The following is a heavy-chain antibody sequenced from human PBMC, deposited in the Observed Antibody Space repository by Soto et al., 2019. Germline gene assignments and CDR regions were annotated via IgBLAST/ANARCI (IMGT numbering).Heavy chain of an antibody. D-gene: IGHD6-19*01. V-gene: IGHV2-5*01. J-gene: IGHJ5*02. CDR1: GFSLRTSGVG. CDR2: IYWNDDK. CDR3: AKSGSSGWYGWFDP. Sequence: QITLKESGPTLVKPTQTLTLTCIFSGFSLRTSGVGVGWIRQPPGKALEWLGFIYWNDDKRYRPSLKSRLTITNDTSKNRVDLTMTNMDPVDTATYYCAKSGSSGWYGWFDPWGQGTLVTVSS.